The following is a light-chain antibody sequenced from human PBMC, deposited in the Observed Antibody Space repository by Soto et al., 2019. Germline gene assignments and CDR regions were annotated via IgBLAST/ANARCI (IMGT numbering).Light chain of an antibody. J-gene: IGLJ2*01. Sequence: QSVLTQPPSVSAAPGKKVTISCSGSSSNIGNNYVSWYQQLPGTAPKLLIYENNKRPSGIPDRFSGSKSGTSATLGITGLQTGDEADYYCGTWDSSLSAPVVFGGGIKLTVL. CDR3: GTWDSSLSAPVV. V-gene: IGLV1-51*02. CDR1: SSNIGNNY. CDR2: ENN.